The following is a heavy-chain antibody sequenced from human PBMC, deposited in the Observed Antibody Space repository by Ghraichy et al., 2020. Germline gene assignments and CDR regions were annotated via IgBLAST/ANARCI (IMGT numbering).Heavy chain of an antibody. CDR3: ARDEQMAAYIDF. CDR2: IWYDGSKK. J-gene: IGHJ4*02. V-gene: IGHV3-33*01. Sequence: GSLRLSCAASGFTFSSYDMHWVRQAPGKGLEWVAVIWYDGSKKYFADSVKGRFTISRDSSKNTVYLQMNSLRAEDTAVYYCARDEQMAAYIDFWGQGTLVTVSS. D-gene: IGHD5-24*01. CDR1: GFTFSSYD.